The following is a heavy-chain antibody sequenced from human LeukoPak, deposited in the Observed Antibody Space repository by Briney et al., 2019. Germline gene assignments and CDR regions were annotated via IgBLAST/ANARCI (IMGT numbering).Heavy chain of an antibody. D-gene: IGHD6-13*01. CDR1: GVSFSSSW. CDR3: ARARSKQQQLVFDY. Sequence: GGSLRLSCAASGVSFSSSWMSWVRQAPGKGLEWVASIKQDGSEKYYVDFVKGRFSVSRDNAKNSLYLQMSSLRAEDTAVYYCARARSKQQQLVFDYWGQGTLVTVSS. CDR2: IKQDGSEK. J-gene: IGHJ4*02. V-gene: IGHV3-7*02.